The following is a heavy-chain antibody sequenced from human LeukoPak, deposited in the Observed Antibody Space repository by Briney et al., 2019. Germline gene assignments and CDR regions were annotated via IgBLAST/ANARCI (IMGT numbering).Heavy chain of an antibody. V-gene: IGHV3-30*03. CDR2: ISYDGSNK. D-gene: IGHD6-13*01. Sequence: GGSLRLSCAASGFTFSSYGMHWVRQAPGKGLEWVAVISYDGSNKYYADSVKGRFTISRDNSKSTLYLQMDTLRAEDTAVYYCASGEQQLVVGGIDYWGQGTLVTVSS. J-gene: IGHJ4*02. CDR1: GFTFSSYG. CDR3: ASGEQQLVVGGIDY.